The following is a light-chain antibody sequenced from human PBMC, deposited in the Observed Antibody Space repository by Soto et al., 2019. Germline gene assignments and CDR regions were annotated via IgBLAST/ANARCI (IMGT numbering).Light chain of an antibody. J-gene: IGLJ1*01. Sequence: QSVLTQPASVSGSPGQSITISCTGTSSDVGAYNYVSWYQQHPGKFPKLMIYDVTNRPSGVSNRFSGSKSGNTASLTISGLQAEDEADYYCTSYTRTSTYVFGPGTKLTVL. CDR2: DVT. CDR3: TSYTRTSTYV. V-gene: IGLV2-14*01. CDR1: SSDVGAYNY.